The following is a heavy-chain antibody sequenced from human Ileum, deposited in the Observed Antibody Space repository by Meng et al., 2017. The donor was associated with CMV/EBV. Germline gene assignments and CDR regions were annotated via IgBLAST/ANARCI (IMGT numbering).Heavy chain of an antibody. Sequence: GGSLRLSCAASAFSFSTYSMNWVRQAPGRGLEWVSSISGSGSYINYADSVKCRFTISRDNAKNSLYLQMNSLGAEDTAVYYCARDLTVGTYYGMDVWGQGTTVTVSS. J-gene: IGHJ6*02. V-gene: IGHV3-21*01. CDR3: ARDLTVGTYYGMDV. CDR1: AFSFSTYS. CDR2: ISGSGSYI. D-gene: IGHD1-14*01.